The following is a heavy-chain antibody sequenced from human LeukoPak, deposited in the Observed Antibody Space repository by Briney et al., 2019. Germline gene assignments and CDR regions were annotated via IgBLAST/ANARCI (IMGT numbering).Heavy chain of an antibody. D-gene: IGHD6-19*01. V-gene: IGHV1-69*04. J-gene: IGHJ6*02. CDR1: GGTFSSYA. CDR3: AREGSSGWYEPYYYYYGMDV. CDR2: IIPILGIA. Sequence: SVKVSCKASGGTFSSYAISWVRQAPGQGLEWMGRIIPILGIANYAQKFQGRVTITADKSTSTAYMELSSLRSEDTAVYYCAREGSSGWYEPYYYYYGMDVWGQGTTVTVSS.